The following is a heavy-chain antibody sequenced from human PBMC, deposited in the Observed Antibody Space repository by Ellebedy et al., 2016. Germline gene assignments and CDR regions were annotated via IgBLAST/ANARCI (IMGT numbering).Heavy chain of an antibody. Sequence: GGSLRLXXATSGFTFRNFFMSWVRQTPGKGLEWVATISGDGGSTNFADSVKGRFTISRDNSKNTVYLQMNSLRADDTAVYYCRQGHYANYWGQGTLVTVSS. CDR2: ISGDGGST. J-gene: IGHJ4*02. V-gene: IGHV3-23*01. CDR3: RQGHYANY. D-gene: IGHD2-8*01. CDR1: GFTFRNFF.